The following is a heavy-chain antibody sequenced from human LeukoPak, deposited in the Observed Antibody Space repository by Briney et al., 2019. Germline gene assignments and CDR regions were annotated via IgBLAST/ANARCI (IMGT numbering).Heavy chain of an antibody. Sequence: ASVKVSCKASGGTFSDYAISWVRQAPGHGPQWMGRIIPSFGRPDYAQNFQGRVTITADESTSTAYMELSSLRSEDTAVYYCATGPGTSGWRSYYFDYGGQGTLVTVSS. CDR1: GGTFSDYA. CDR2: IIPSFGRP. D-gene: IGHD6-19*01. V-gene: IGHV1-69*13. CDR3: ATGPGTSGWRSYYFDY. J-gene: IGHJ4*02.